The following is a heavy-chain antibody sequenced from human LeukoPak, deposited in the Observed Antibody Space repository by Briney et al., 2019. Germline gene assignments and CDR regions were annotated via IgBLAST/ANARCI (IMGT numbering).Heavy chain of an antibody. CDR2: INPNSGGT. V-gene: IGHV1-2*02. J-gene: IGHJ6*02. CDR3: ARVVTYYDFWSGYYLEYGMDV. CDR1: GYTFTGYY. Sequence: ASVKVSCKASGYTFTGYYMHWVRQAPGQGLEWMGWINPNSGGTNYAQKFQGRVTMTRDTSISTAYVELSRLRSDDTAVYYCARVVTYYDFWSGYYLEYGMDVWGQGTTVTVSS. D-gene: IGHD3-3*01.